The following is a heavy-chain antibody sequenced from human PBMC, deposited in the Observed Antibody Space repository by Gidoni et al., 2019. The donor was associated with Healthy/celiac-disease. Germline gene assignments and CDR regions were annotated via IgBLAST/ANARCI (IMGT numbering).Heavy chain of an antibody. Sequence: QVQLVQSGAEVQKPGSSVKVSCKASGGTFSSYAISWVRQAPGQGLEWMGGIIPIFGTANYAQKFQGRVTITADESTSTAYMELSSLRSEDTAVYYCARDGGDYYDSSGPPFDYWGQGTLVTVSS. V-gene: IGHV1-69*01. CDR1: GGTFSSYA. D-gene: IGHD3-22*01. CDR3: ARDGGDYYDSSGPPFDY. CDR2: IIPIFGTA. J-gene: IGHJ4*02.